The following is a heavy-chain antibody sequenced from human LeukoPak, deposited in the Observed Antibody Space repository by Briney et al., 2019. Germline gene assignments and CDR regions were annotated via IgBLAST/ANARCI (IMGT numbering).Heavy chain of an antibody. J-gene: IGHJ3*02. D-gene: IGHD4-11*01. CDR3: ARGAWDYIGASAFDI. CDR2: INRDGSSI. Sequence: GGSLRLSCAASGFMFGNYWMHWVRQAPGKGLVWISRINRDGSSIGYADSVKGRFTVSRDNGKNTVYLQMNSLRAEDTALYYCARGAWDYIGASAFDIWGHGTMVTVSS. V-gene: IGHV3-74*01. CDR1: GFMFGNYW.